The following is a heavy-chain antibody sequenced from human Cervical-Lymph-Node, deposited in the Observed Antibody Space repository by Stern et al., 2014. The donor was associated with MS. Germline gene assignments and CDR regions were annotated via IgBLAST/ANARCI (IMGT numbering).Heavy chain of an antibody. CDR1: GYSFTSYW. D-gene: IGHD6-6*01. CDR2: IYPGDSDT. Sequence: EVQLVESGAEVKKPGESLKISCKGSGYSFTSYWIAWVRQMPGKGLEWLGIIYPGDSDTRYSPSFQGQVTISADKSISTAYLQWSSLKASDTAMYYCARHVLSSSSSIDYWGQGTLVTVSS. J-gene: IGHJ4*02. CDR3: ARHVLSSSSSIDY. V-gene: IGHV5-51*01.